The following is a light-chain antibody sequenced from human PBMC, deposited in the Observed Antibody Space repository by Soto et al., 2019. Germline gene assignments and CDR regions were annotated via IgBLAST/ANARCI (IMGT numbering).Light chain of an antibody. Sequence: EVVLTQSPATLSVSPWEGVTLSCRASQGIGDTLAWYQHKPGQTPRLLIYDASNRATGIPARFSGRGSGTDFTLTLSSLEPEDFAVYYCQQRSNWLTFGGGTKVDI. CDR2: DAS. CDR3: QQRSNWLT. CDR1: QGIGDT. V-gene: IGKV3D-11*01. J-gene: IGKJ4*01.